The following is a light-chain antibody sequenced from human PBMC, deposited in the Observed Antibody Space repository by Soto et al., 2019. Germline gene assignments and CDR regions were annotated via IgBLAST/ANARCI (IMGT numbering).Light chain of an antibody. V-gene: IGKV3-20*01. CDR2: DAS. Sequence: EIVLTQSPGTLSLSPGERATLSCRASQSVSRSDLAWYQQKPGQAPRLLIYDASSRATGIPDRFSGSGSGTDFTLTISRMEPEDFAVYYCQQFSSTPSWTFGQGTKVDIK. CDR3: QQFSSTPSWT. J-gene: IGKJ1*01. CDR1: QSVSRSD.